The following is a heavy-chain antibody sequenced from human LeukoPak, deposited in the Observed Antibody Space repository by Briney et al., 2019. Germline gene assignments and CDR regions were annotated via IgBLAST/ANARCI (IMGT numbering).Heavy chain of an antibody. D-gene: IGHD2-21*02. Sequence: GGSLRLSCAASGFTFSSYGMHWVRQAPGKGLEWVAVIWFDGSNKYYAHSVKGRFTISRDNSKNTLYLQMNSLRAEDTAVYYCARADCGGDCYLDYWGQGTLVTVSS. CDR1: GFTFSSYG. CDR2: IWFDGSNK. V-gene: IGHV3-33*01. CDR3: ARADCGGDCYLDY. J-gene: IGHJ4*02.